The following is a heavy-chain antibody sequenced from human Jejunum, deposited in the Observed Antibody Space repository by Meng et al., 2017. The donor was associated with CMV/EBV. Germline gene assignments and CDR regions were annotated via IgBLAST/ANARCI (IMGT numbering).Heavy chain of an antibody. D-gene: IGHD1-26*01. Sequence: EYTFTDYYMQWVRQAPGQGLEWMGWINPNTGDTNYAQKFQGRVTMTRDMSINTVYMELTRLRSDDTAVYYCAKDGGSYLDYYLDYWGQGTLVTVSS. CDR2: INPNTGDT. V-gene: IGHV1-2*02. CDR1: EYTFTDYY. J-gene: IGHJ4*02. CDR3: AKDGGSYLDYYLDY.